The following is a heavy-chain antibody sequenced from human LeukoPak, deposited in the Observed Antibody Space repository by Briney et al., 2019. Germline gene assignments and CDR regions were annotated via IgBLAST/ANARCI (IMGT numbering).Heavy chain of an antibody. D-gene: IGHD3-3*01. V-gene: IGHV4-4*07. CDR1: GGSISSYY. Sequence: SETLSLTCTVSGGSISSYYWSWIRQPAGKGLEWIGRIYTSGSTNYNPSLKSRVTMSVDTSKNQFSLKLSSVTAADTAVYYCARVLDYDFWSGKYYYGMDVWGQGTTVTVSS. J-gene: IGHJ6*02. CDR3: ARVLDYDFWSGKYYYGMDV. CDR2: IYTSGST.